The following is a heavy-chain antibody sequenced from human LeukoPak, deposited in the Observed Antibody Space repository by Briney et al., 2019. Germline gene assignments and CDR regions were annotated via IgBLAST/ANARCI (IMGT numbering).Heavy chain of an antibody. Sequence: VASVKVSCKASGYTFTRWNFSWVRQAPGQGLEWMGWISTYNGDTKYAQKFQGRVTMTTDTSTSTTYMELRSLTSDDMAVYYCARDSDWVFDLWGRGTVVTVSS. J-gene: IGHJ2*01. D-gene: IGHD3-9*01. CDR2: ISTYNGDT. V-gene: IGHV1-18*03. CDR3: ARDSDWVFDL. CDR1: GYTFTRWN.